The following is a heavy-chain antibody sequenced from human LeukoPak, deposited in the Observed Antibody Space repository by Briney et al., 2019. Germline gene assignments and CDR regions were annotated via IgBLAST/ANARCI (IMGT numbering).Heavy chain of an antibody. Sequence: PSETLSLTCTVSGGSISSYYWSWIRQPPGKGLEWIGYIYYSGSTNYNPSLKSRVTISVDTSKNQFSLKLSSVTAADTAVYYCASFSGGRYFDWFRPGYWGQGTLVTVSS. V-gene: IGHV4-59*01. CDR3: ASFSGGRYFDWFRPGY. J-gene: IGHJ4*02. CDR1: GGSISSYY. D-gene: IGHD3-9*01. CDR2: IYYSGST.